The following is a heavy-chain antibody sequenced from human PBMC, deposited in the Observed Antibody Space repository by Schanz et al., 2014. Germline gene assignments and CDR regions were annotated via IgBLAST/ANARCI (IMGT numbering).Heavy chain of an antibody. J-gene: IGHJ4*02. CDR3: AKSQGSSFDS. D-gene: IGHD6-13*01. CDR1: GFTFRGYA. Sequence: EVQLLESGGGLVQPGGSPRLSCAASGFTFRGYAMSWVRQAPGRGLEWVSIISGSGGNTYYADAVRGRFTISRDNSKSTLYLQMSSLRAEDTAVYYCAKSQGSSFDSWGQGTLVTVSS. V-gene: IGHV3-23*01. CDR2: ISGSGGNT.